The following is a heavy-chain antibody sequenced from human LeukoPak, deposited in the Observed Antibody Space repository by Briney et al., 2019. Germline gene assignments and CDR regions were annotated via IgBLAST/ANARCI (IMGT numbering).Heavy chain of an antibody. Sequence: GGSLRLSCAASGFTFSSYSMNWVRQAPGKGLELVSSISSSSSYIYYADSVKGRFSISRDNAKNSLYLQMNSLRAEDTAVYYCARGNQYGDGYNQPDYWGQGTLVTVSS. CDR2: ISSSSSYI. CDR3: ARGNQYGDGYNQPDY. V-gene: IGHV3-21*01. J-gene: IGHJ4*02. D-gene: IGHD5-24*01. CDR1: GFTFSSYS.